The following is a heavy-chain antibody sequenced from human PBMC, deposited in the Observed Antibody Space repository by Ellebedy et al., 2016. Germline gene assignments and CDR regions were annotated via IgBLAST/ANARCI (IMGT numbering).Heavy chain of an antibody. J-gene: IGHJ4*02. V-gene: IGHV3-33*08. CDR3: ARSGSSYVK. Sequence: GESLKISXVASGFSFTSYGMSWVRQAPGKGLEWVAVVLYDGSTTYYADSVKGRFTISRDNSKNTLYLQIDSLTAEDTAVYYCARSGSSYVKWGQGTLVTVSS. D-gene: IGHD5-18*01. CDR1: GFSFTSYG. CDR2: VLYDGSTT.